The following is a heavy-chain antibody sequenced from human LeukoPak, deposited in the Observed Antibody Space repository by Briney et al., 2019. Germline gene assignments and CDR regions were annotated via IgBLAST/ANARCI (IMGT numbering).Heavy chain of an antibody. CDR3: ARLGLEAYDSSGFYYLDY. Sequence: GESLKISCKASGYSFTNYWIGWGRQMPGKGLEWMGTIYPGDSDTRYRPSFQGQVTISADKSISTAYLQWSSLKASDTAISYCARLGLEAYDSSGFYYLDYWGQGALVTVSS. D-gene: IGHD3-22*01. CDR2: IYPGDSDT. V-gene: IGHV5-51*01. CDR1: GYSFTNYW. J-gene: IGHJ4*02.